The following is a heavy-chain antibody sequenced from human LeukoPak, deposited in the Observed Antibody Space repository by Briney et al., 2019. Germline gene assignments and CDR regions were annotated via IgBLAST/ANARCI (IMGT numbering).Heavy chain of an antibody. D-gene: IGHD6-13*01. CDR3: ARDAGEPFNSIAAAPDPESHFDY. V-gene: IGHV1-2*02. Sequence: ASVKVSCKASGYTFTSYGISWVRQAPGQGLEWMGWINPNSGGTNYAQKFQGRVTMTRDTSISTAYMELSRLRSDDTAVYYCARDAGEPFNSIAAAPDPESHFDYWGQGTLVTVSS. CDR2: INPNSGGT. J-gene: IGHJ4*02. CDR1: GYTFTSYG.